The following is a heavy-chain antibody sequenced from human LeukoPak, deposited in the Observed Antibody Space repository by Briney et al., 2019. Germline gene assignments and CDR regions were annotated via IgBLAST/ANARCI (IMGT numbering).Heavy chain of an antibody. CDR2: ISYSGST. D-gene: IGHD3-10*01. J-gene: IGHJ6*02. V-gene: IGHV4-39*07. Sequence: PSETLSLTRTVSGGSISSSSYYWGWIRQPPGKGLEWIGSISYSGSTYYNPSLKSRVTISVDTSKNQFSLKLSSVTAADTAVYYCARGRYYGSGSYYRPKTANYYYYGMDVWGQGTTVTVSS. CDR3: ARGRYYGSGSYYRPKTANYYYYGMDV. CDR1: GGSISSSSYY.